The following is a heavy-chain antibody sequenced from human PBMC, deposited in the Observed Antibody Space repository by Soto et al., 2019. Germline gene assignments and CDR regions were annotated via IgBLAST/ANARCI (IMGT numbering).Heavy chain of an antibody. Sequence: PGGSLRLSCAASGFTFSSYAMHWVRQAPGKGLEWVAVISYDGSNKYYADSVKGRFTISRDNSKNTLYLQMNSLRAEDTAVYYCARGRSRLVAHCWFDPWGQGTLVTVSS. V-gene: IGHV3-30-3*01. CDR2: ISYDGSNK. D-gene: IGHD2-8*02. CDR1: GFTFSSYA. CDR3: ARGRSRLVAHCWFDP. J-gene: IGHJ5*02.